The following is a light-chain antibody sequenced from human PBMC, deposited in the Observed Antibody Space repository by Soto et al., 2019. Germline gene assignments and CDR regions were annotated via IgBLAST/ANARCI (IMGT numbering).Light chain of an antibody. CDR3: QQYVSPPIT. Sequence: EIVLTQSPGTLSLSPGERATLSCRASQSVTSTYLGWYQQKPGQAPSLLIYGASSLATGIPDRFSGSGSGTDFTLTISRLEPDDFAVYYCQQYVSPPITFGQGTRLEIK. CDR2: GAS. J-gene: IGKJ5*01. V-gene: IGKV3-20*01. CDR1: QSVTSTY.